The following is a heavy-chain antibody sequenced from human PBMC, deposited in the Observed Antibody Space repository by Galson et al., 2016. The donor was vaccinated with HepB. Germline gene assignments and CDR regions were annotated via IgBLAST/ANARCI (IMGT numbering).Heavy chain of an antibody. CDR1: GGSISGYF. V-gene: IGHV4-59*01. CDR2: IYYSGDT. J-gene: IGHJ4*02. Sequence: ETLSLTCTVSGGSISGYFWSWIRQPPGRGLEWIGYIYYSGDTNYNPSLKSRVTISLDTSKNQFSLKLSSVTAADTAVYYCARGRAVYYWGQGTLVTVSS. CDR3: ARGRAVYY.